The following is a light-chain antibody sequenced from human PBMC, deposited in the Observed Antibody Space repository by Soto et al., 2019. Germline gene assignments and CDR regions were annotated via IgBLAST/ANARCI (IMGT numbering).Light chain of an antibody. CDR2: EVS. CDR1: SSDVGGYNY. Sequence: QSALTQPPSASGSPGQSVTISCTGTSSDVGGYNYVSWYQQHPGKAPKLMIYEVSKRPSGVSIRFSGSKSGNTASLTFSGLQAEDEADYYCCSYAGSSTYYVFGTGTKVTVL. V-gene: IGLV2-23*02. CDR3: CSYAGSSTYYV. J-gene: IGLJ1*01.